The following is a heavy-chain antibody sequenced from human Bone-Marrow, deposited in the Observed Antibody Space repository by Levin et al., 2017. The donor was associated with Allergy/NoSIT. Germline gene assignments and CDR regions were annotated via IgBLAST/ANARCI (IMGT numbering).Heavy chain of an antibody. CDR1: GFTFRNYA. CDR2: ISAGGGVT. V-gene: IGHV3-23*01. CDR3: AKEQCSPEEHGEYSDAFDI. J-gene: IGHJ3*02. Sequence: GESLKISCVASGFTFRNYAMSWVRQAPGKGLEWVSTISAGGGVTSFADSLKGRVTISRDNSKGALYLQVNSLRVEDSALYYCAKEQCSPEEHGEYSDAFDIWGQGTVVSVSS. D-gene: IGHD4-17*01.